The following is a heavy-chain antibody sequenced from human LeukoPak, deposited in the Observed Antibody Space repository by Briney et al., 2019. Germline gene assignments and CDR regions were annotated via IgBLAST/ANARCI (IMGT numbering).Heavy chain of an antibody. CDR2: IYHSGST. V-gene: IGHV4-30-2*01. Sequence: PSQTLSLTCAVSGGSISSGGYSWGWIRQPPGKGLEWIGYIYHSGSTYYNPSLKSRVTISVDRSKNQFSLKLSSVTAADTAVYYCARGPSGDSCYYYYGMDVWGQGTTVTVSS. CDR1: GGSISSGGYS. J-gene: IGHJ6*02. CDR3: ARGPSGDSCYYYYGMDV. D-gene: IGHD3-10*01.